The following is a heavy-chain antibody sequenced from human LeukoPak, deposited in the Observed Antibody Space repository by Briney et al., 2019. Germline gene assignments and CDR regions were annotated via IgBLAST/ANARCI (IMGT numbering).Heavy chain of an antibody. CDR2: IYYSGST. D-gene: IGHD2-2*01. V-gene: IGHV4-61*01. Sequence: SETLSLTCTVSGGSLSSGSYYWSWIRHPPGKGLEWIGYIYYSGSTNYNTAHKRGVTILVGTSNNQFSLKLSSVTTADQAVDYCARGDCSSTSCYVWYFDLWGRGTLVTVSS. CDR1: GGSLSSGSYY. CDR3: ARGDCSSTSCYVWYFDL. J-gene: IGHJ2*01.